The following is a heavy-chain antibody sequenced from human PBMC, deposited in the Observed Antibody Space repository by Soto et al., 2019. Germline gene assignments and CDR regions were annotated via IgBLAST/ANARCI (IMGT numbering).Heavy chain of an antibody. V-gene: IGHV5-51*01. J-gene: IGHJ6*02. CDR2: IYPGDSDT. CDR1: GYKVSTWHNFTSYW. Sequence: PGESLKLSCMGSGYKVSTWHNFTSYWIAWVRQMPGKGLEWMGIIYPGDSDTRYSPSFQGQVTISADKSINSVYLQWSMLKASVSATYYCARLCFNYDFLSGYYIVHHYYGIDVWGQGTTVTVSS. D-gene: IGHD3-3*01. CDR3: ARLCFNYDFLSGYYIVHHYYGIDV.